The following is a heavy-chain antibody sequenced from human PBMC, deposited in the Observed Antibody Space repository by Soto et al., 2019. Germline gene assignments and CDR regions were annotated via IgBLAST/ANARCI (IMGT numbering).Heavy chain of an antibody. CDR2: INPNSGGT. J-gene: IGHJ6*02. V-gene: IGHV1-2*04. CDR3: ARDRGQVAVAGTPMDYYYYGMDV. CDR1: GYTFTGYY. Sequence: GASVKVSFKASGYTFTGYYMHWVRQAPGQGLEWMGWINPNSGGTNYAQKFQGWVAMTRDTSISTAYMELSRLRSDDTAVYYCARDRGQVAVAGTPMDYYYYGMDVWGQGTTVTVSS. D-gene: IGHD6-19*01.